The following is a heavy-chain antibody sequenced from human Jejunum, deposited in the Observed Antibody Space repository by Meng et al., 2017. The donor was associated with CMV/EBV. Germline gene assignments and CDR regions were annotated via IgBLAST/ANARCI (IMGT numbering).Heavy chain of an antibody. D-gene: IGHD3-10*01. Sequence: GDSFTNRIYYWGWVRQSPKRLDWVASIHYTGGTYYNPSLKSRVTISVDTSKSQFSLELTSVTAADTATYYCVRDRGDGSGSYYDYWGPGTRVTVSS. J-gene: IGHJ4*02. CDR2: IHYTGGT. CDR1: GDSFTNRIYY. V-gene: IGHV4-39*07. CDR3: VRDRGDGSGSYYDY.